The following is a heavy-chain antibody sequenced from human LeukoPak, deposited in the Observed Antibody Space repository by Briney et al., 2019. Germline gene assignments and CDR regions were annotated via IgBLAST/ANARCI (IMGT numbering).Heavy chain of an antibody. CDR2: ISGSGGST. CDR3: AKDLARLRFTFDY. CDR1: GFTFSSYA. D-gene: IGHD3-3*01. J-gene: IGHJ4*02. Sequence: GGSLRLSCAASGFTFSSYAMSWVRQAPGKGLEWVSAISGSGGSTYYADSVKGRFAISRDNSKNTLYLQMNSLRAEDTAVYYCAKDLARLRFTFDYWGQGTLVTVSS. V-gene: IGHV3-23*01.